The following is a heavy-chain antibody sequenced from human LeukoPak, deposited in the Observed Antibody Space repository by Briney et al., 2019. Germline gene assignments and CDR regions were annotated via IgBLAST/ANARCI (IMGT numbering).Heavy chain of an antibody. CDR2: ISSSSSYI. CDR3: AREGRARYSSGWYRWFDP. CDR1: GFTFSDYY. D-gene: IGHD6-19*01. Sequence: PGGSLRLSCAASGFTFSDYYMSWIRQAPGKGLEWVSSISSSSSYIYYADSVEGRFTISRDNAKNSLHLQMNSLRAEDTAVYYCAREGRARYSSGWYRWFDPWGQGTLVTVSS. V-gene: IGHV3-11*06. J-gene: IGHJ5*02.